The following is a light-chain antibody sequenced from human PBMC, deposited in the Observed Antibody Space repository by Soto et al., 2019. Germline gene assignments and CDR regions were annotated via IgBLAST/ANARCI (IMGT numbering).Light chain of an antibody. Sequence: QLVLTQPPSVSGAPGQRVTISCTGSSSNIGAGYDVHWYQHLPGTAPKLLIYGNNNRPSGIPDRFSGSKSGTSASLTITELQAEDEADYYCQSYDSSLSGWVFGGGTKLTVL. J-gene: IGLJ3*02. CDR3: QSYDSSLSGWV. V-gene: IGLV1-40*01. CDR2: GNN. CDR1: SSNIGAGYD.